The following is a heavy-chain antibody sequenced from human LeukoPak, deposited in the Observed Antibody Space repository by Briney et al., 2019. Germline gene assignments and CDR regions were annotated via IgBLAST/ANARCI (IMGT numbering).Heavy chain of an antibody. Sequence: PSETLSLTCTVSGYSISSGYYWGWIRQPPGKGLEWIGNSYHSGSTYYNPSLKTRVSISVDTPKNQFSLKLSSVTAADTAVYYCARVSPYSGYDPFFDYWGQGTLVTVSS. V-gene: IGHV4-38-2*02. CDR2: SYHSGST. CDR3: ARVSPYSGYDPFFDY. D-gene: IGHD5-12*01. CDR1: GYSISSGYY. J-gene: IGHJ4*02.